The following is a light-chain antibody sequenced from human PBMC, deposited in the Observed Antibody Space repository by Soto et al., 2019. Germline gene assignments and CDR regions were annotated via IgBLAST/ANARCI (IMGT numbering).Light chain of an antibody. CDR1: RSNIGAGYD. J-gene: IGLJ2*01. CDR3: QSYDTSLSVV. CDR2: ANS. V-gene: IGLV1-40*01. Sequence: QSVLTQPPSVSGAPGQRVTISCTGSRSNIGAGYDVHWYQQLPGTAPKLLMYANSNRPSGVPDRFSGSKSGTSASLAITGLQAEDEADYYCQSYDTSLSVVFGGRTKLTVL.